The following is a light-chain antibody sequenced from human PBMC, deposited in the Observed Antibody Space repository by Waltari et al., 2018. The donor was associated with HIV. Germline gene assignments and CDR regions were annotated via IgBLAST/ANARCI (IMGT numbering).Light chain of an antibody. CDR3: CSYAGLKV. CDR2: DVS. V-gene: IGLV2-11*01. CDR1: SRAVGGYNY. Sequence: QSALTQPRSVSGSPEPSVTISCTGPSRAVGGYNYVSWYQQHPGKAPKLIIYDVSKRPSGVPDRFSGSKSGNTASLTISGLQAEDEADYYCCSYAGLKVFGTGTKVTVL. J-gene: IGLJ1*01.